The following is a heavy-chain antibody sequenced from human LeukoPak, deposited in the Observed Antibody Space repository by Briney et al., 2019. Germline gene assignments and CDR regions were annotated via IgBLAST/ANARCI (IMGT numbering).Heavy chain of an antibody. CDR3: AKSLLGFVDYDY. D-gene: IGHD5-12*01. CDR1: GGSFSGYY. CDR2: INHSGST. V-gene: IGHV4-34*01. Sequence: SETLSLTCAVYGGSFSGYYWSWIRQPPGKGLEWIGEINHSGSTNYNPSLKSRVTISVDTSKNQFSLKLSSVTAADTAVYYCAKSLLGFVDYDYWGQGTLVTVSS. J-gene: IGHJ4*02.